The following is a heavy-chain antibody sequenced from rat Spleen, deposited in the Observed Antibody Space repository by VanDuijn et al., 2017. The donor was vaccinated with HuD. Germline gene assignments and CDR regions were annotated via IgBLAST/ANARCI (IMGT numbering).Heavy chain of an antibody. CDR3: ARSDGVHYYLPFAD. J-gene: IGHJ3*01. CDR1: GYSIKSSYR. CDR2: INSAGTT. Sequence: EVQLQESGPGLVIPSQSLSLTCSVTGYSIKSSYRWNWIRKFPGNKLEWMGYINSAGTTNYNPSLKSRISITRDTSKNQFFLQVNSVSSEDTATYYCARSDGVHYYLPFADWGQGTLVTASS. V-gene: IGHV3-3*01. D-gene: IGHD1-1*01.